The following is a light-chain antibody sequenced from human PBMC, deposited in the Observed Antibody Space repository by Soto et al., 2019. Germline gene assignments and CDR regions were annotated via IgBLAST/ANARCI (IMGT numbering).Light chain of an antibody. CDR2: GAS. CDR3: QQYGSSIT. CDR1: QSVSSN. J-gene: IGKJ5*01. Sequence: EIVMTQSPATLSVSPGERATLPCRASQSVSSNLAWYQQKPGQAPRLLIYGASTRATGIPARFSGSGSGTEFTLTISSLQSEDFAVYYCQQYGSSITFGQGTRWRL. V-gene: IGKV3-15*01.